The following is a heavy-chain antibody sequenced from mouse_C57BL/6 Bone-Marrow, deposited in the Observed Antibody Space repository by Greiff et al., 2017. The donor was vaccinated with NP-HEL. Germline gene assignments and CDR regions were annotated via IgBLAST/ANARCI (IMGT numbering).Heavy chain of an antibody. Sequence: EVQLQQSVAELVRPGASVKLSCTASGFNIKNTYMHWVKQRPEQGLEWIGRIDPANGNTKYAPTFQGKATITADTSSNTAYLQLSSLTSEDTANYYCARGPYYYGSSPAWFAYGGQGTLVTVSA. D-gene: IGHD1-1*01. J-gene: IGHJ3*01. V-gene: IGHV14-3*01. CDR2: IDPANGNT. CDR3: ARGPYYYGSSPAWFAY. CDR1: GFNIKNTY.